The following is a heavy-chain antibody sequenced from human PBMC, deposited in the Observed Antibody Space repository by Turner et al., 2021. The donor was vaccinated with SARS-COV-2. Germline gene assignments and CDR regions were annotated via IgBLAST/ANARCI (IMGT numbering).Heavy chain of an antibody. CDR1: GYTLIELS. V-gene: IGHV1-24*01. Sequence: QVQLVQSGAEVKKPGASVKVSCKVSGYTLIELSMHWVRQAPGKGLEWMGGFDPEDAETIYAHKFQGRVTMTEDTSTDTAYMELSSLRSEDTAVYYCASSFSVRGVKGDFDYWGQGTLVTVSS. J-gene: IGHJ4*02. D-gene: IGHD3-10*01. CDR2: FDPEDAET. CDR3: ASSFSVRGVKGDFDY.